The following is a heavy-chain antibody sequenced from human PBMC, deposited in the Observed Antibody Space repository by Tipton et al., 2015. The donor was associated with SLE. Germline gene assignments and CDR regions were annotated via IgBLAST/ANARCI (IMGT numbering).Heavy chain of an antibody. CDR3: ARVGGYSSGWYDFDY. D-gene: IGHD6-19*01. V-gene: IGHV3-64*02. Sequence: SLRLSCAASGFTFSSYGMHWVRQAPGKGLEYVSAISSNGGSTYYADSVKGRFTISRDNSKNTLYLQMGSLRAEDMAVYYCARVGGYSSGWYDFDYWGQGTLVTVSS. CDR2: ISSNGGST. J-gene: IGHJ4*02. CDR1: GFTFSSYG.